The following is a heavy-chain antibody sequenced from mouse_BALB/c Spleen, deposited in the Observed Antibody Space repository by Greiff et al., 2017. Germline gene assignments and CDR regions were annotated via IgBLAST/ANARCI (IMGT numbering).Heavy chain of an antibody. D-gene: IGHD2-13*01. CDR3: ARSTTMDY. J-gene: IGHJ4*01. CDR2: ISTYYGNT. V-gene: IGHV1-67*01. Sequence: VQLQQSGPELVRPGVSVKISCKGSGYTFTDYAMHWVKQSHAKSLEWIGVISTYYGNTNYNQKFKGKATMTVDKSSSTAYMELARLTSEDSAIYYCARSTTMDYWGQGTSVTVSS. CDR1: GYTFTDYA.